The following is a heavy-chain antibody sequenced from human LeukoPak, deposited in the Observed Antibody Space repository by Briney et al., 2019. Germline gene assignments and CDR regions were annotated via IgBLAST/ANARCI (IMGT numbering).Heavy chain of an antibody. CDR3: ARESGNWFDP. Sequence: GGSLRLSCAASGFTFSSYAMSWVRQAPGKGLEWVSAISGSGGSTYYADSVKGRFTISRDNTENSLYLQMNSLRAEDTAVYYCARESGNWFDPWGQGTLVTVSS. D-gene: IGHD3-10*01. CDR2: ISGSGGST. V-gene: IGHV3-23*01. J-gene: IGHJ5*02. CDR1: GFTFSSYA.